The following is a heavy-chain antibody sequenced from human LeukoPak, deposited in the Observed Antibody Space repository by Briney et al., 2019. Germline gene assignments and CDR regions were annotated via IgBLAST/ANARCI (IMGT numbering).Heavy chain of an antibody. V-gene: IGHV3-23*01. Sequence: GGSLRLSCAASAFTFRSYAMIWVRQAPGKGLEWVSTVSGSGGSTYYADSVKGRFTISRDNSNNTLYLQMNSLRAEDTAVYYCAKRAASRGYTYVANWGQGTLVSVPS. D-gene: IGHD5-18*01. CDR1: AFTFRSYA. J-gene: IGHJ4*02. CDR2: VSGSGGST. CDR3: AKRAASRGYTYVAN.